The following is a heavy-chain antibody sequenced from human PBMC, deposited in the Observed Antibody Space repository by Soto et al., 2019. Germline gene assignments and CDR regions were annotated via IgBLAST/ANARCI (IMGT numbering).Heavy chain of an antibody. V-gene: IGHV3-7*01. J-gene: IGHJ4*02. Sequence: EVQLVESGGGLVQPGGSLRLSCAASGFTFSSNWMSWVRQAPGKGLEWVANIKQDGSEKYYVDSVKGRFTISRGNAKNSLYLQMNSLRAEDTAVYYCAETWTGWDFDYWGQGTLVTVSS. CDR2: IKQDGSEK. D-gene: IGHD1-26*01. CDR3: AETWTGWDFDY. CDR1: GFTFSSNW.